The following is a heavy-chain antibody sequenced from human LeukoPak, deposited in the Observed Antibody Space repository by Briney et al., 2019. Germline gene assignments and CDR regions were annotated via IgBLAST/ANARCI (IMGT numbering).Heavy chain of an antibody. CDR2: ISAYNGNT. CDR1: GYTFTSYG. J-gene: IGHJ4*02. D-gene: IGHD3-10*01. CDR3: ARPTYYYGSGSYLFDY. Sequence: ASVKVSCKASGYTFTSYGISWVRQAPGQGLEWMGWISAYNGNTNYAQKLQGRVTMTTDTSTSTAYMELRSLRSDDTAVYYCARPTYYYGSGSYLFDYWGQGTLVTVSS. V-gene: IGHV1-18*01.